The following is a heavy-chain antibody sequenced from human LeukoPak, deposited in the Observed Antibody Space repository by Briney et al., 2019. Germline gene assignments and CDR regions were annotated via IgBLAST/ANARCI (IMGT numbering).Heavy chain of an antibody. D-gene: IGHD6-13*01. CDR1: GGSISSHY. V-gene: IGHV4-59*11. Sequence: SETLSLTCTVSGGSISSHYWSWIRQPPGKGLEWIGYIYYSGSTNYNPSLKSRVTISVDTSKNQFSLKLSSVTAADTAVYYCARGMRGFRGAAVNDYWGQGTLVTVSS. J-gene: IGHJ4*02. CDR2: IYYSGST. CDR3: ARGMRGFRGAAVNDY.